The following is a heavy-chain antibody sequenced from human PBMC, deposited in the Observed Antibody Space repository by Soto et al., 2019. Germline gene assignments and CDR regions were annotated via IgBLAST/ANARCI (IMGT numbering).Heavy chain of an antibody. CDR3: XHXGRHFDWLLSRYYFDY. CDR1: GFSLSTSGVX. J-gene: IGHJ4*02. V-gene: IGHV2-5*02. D-gene: IGHD3-9*01. CDR2: XFWDDDK. Sequence: QITLKESGPTLVKPTQTLTLTCTFSGFSLSTSGVXXGXXXXXXXXXXXXXXLXFWDDDKRYSPSLKTRLTITKDTSKNQVVLTXTNMDPVDTAXXXXXHXGRHFDWLLSRYYFDYWGQGTLVSVSS.